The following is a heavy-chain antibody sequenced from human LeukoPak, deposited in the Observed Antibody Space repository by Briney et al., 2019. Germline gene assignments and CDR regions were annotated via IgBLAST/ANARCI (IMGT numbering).Heavy chain of an antibody. CDR2: IKQDGSEQ. D-gene: IGHD1-1*01. J-gene: IGHJ1*01. CDR1: GFTFSSDW. CDR3: ARGTVPTLFQH. V-gene: IGHV3-7*04. Sequence: GGSLRLSCAASGFTFSSDWMSWVRQAPGKGLEWVANIKQDGSEQYYVDSVKGRFTTSRDNTKNSLYLQMNSLRAEDTAVYYCARGTVPTLFQHWGQGTLVSVSS.